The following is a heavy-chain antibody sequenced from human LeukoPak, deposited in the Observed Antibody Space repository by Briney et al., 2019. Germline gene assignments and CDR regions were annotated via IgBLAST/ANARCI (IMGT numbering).Heavy chain of an antibody. D-gene: IGHD4-11*01. CDR3: ARYSLTVTTGWYFDL. V-gene: IGHV3-21*01. J-gene: IGHJ2*01. CDR2: ISSSSSYI. CDR1: GFTFSSYS. Sequence: GRSLRLSCAASGFTFSSYSMNWVRQAPGKGLEWVSSISSSSSYIYYADSVKGRFTISRDNAKNSLYLQMNSLRAEDTAVYYCARYSLTVTTGWYFDLWGRGTLVTVSS.